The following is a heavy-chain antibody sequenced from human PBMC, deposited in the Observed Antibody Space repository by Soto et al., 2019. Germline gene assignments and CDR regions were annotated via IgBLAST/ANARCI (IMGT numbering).Heavy chain of an antibody. CDR2: IIPIFGTA. CDR3: ARGGDIVVVVAGQGGMEV. J-gene: IGHJ6*02. CDR1: GGTFSSYA. D-gene: IGHD2-15*01. V-gene: IGHV1-69*06. Sequence: ASVKVSCKASGGTFSSYAISWVRQAPGQGLEWMGGIIPIFGTANYAQKFQGRVTITADKSTSTAYMELSSLRSEDTAVYYCARGGDIVVVVAGQGGMEVWGQGTKVTVS.